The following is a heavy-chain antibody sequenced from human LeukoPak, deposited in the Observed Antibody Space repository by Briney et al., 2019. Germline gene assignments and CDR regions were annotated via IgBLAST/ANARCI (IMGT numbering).Heavy chain of an antibody. J-gene: IGHJ4*02. Sequence: GGSLRLSCTASGFTFSSYEMNWVRQAPGKGLEWVSYISSSGSTIYYADSVKGRFTISRDNAKNSLYLQMNSLRAEDTAVYYCARGMIDYRLSPDYWGQGTLVTVSS. V-gene: IGHV3-48*03. CDR1: GFTFSSYE. CDR3: ARGMIDYRLSPDY. CDR2: ISSSGSTI. D-gene: IGHD3-22*01.